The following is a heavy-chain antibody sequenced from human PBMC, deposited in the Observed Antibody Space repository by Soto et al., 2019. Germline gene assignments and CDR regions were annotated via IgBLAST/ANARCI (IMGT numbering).Heavy chain of an antibody. CDR1: GGTFSSYA. CDR2: IIPISGTA. J-gene: IGHJ6*02. Sequence: QVQLVQSGAEVKKPGSSVKVSCKASGGTFSSYAISWVRQAPGQGLEWMGVIIPISGTANYSQKFQGRVTITANESTSTAYMELSSLRCEDTAVYYCARSQGSSTSLEIYYYYYYGMDVWGQGTTVTVSS. CDR3: ARSQGSSTSLEIYYYYYYGMDV. V-gene: IGHV1-69*01. D-gene: IGHD2-2*01.